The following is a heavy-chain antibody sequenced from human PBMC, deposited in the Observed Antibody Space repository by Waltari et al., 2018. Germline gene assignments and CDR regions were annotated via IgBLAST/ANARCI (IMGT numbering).Heavy chain of an antibody. V-gene: IGHV1-69*01. CDR2: IIPIFGTA. D-gene: IGHD4-4*01. CDR3: AREGTPTTVTTASWYY. Sequence: QVQLVQSGADVKKPGSSVMVSCKASGGTFSSYAISWVRQAPGQGLEWMGGIIPIFGTANYAQKFQGGVTITADESTSTADMELSSLRSEDTAGYYWAREGTPTTVTTASWYYWGQGTLVTVSS. J-gene: IGHJ4*02. CDR1: GGTFSSYA.